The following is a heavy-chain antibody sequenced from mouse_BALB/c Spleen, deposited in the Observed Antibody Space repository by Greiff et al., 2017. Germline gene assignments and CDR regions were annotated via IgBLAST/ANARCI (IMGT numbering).Heavy chain of an antibody. V-gene: IGHV2-2*02. J-gene: IGHJ4*01. CDR1: GFSLTSYG. CDR2: IWSGGST. CDR3: ASPHYYGYDYYAMNY. Sequence: QFQLQQSGPGLVQPSQSLSITCTVSGFSLTSYGVHWVRQSPGKGLEWLGVIWSGGSTDYNAAFISRLSISKDNSKSQVFFKMNSLQANDTAIYYCASPHYYGYDYYAMNYWGQGTSVTVSS. D-gene: IGHD1-2*01.